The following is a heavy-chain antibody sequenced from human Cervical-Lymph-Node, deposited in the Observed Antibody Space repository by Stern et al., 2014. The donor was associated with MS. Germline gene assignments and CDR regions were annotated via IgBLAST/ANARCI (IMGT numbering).Heavy chain of an antibody. J-gene: IGHJ4*02. CDR2: IVALFRTT. V-gene: IGHV1-69*01. Sequence: QVQLVQSGAEVKKPGSSMKVSCKASGGTFSSKDISWVRQAPGQGLEWLGGIVALFRTTNYAQKVQGRVTIVADESTNTVNMELSSLRSEDTAVYYFVRDQGGIAASWGQGTPVIVSS. CDR3: VRDQGGIAAS. CDR1: GGTFSSKD. D-gene: IGHD6-13*01.